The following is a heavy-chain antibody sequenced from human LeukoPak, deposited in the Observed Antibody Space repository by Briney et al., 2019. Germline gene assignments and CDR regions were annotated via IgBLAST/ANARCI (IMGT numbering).Heavy chain of an antibody. J-gene: IGHJ4*02. V-gene: IGHV4-34*01. CDR1: GVSFSTYY. D-gene: IGHD4-17*01. CDR3: ARQLYGSDY. CDR2: VNHSGYT. Sequence: PSETLSLTCDVSGVSFSTYYWSWIRQSPEKGLEWIGEVNHSGYTNYNPSLKGRVTISVDASKNQFSLKLSSVTAADTAVYYCARQLYGSDYWGQGTLVTVSS.